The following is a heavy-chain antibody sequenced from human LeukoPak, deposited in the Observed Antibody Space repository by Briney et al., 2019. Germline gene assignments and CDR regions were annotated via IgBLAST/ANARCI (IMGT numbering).Heavy chain of an antibody. V-gene: IGHV3-11*03. Sequence: GGSLRLSCATSGFQFNDHYMSWIRQAPGKGLEWVSYITSSSSHTNYADSVKGRFTISRDNAKNSLYLQMNSLRAEGTAVYYCSSHYGDYSFDYWGQGTLVTVSS. CDR1: GFQFNDHY. J-gene: IGHJ4*02. CDR2: ITSSSSHT. CDR3: SSHYGDYSFDY. D-gene: IGHD4-17*01.